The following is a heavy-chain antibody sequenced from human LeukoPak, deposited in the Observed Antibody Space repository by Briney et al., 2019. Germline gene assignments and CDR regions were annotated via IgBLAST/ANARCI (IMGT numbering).Heavy chain of an antibody. CDR1: GGTFSGYN. J-gene: IGHJ5*01. Sequence: SETLSLTCAVYGGTFSGYNWNWIRQPQGKGLEWVGEISHSGTTNYNSALKRRVTMSVDTSKNQVSLKLSSVTAADTAVYYCARGSPKLDSWGRGTLVIVSS. CDR2: ISHSGTT. V-gene: IGHV4-34*01. CDR3: ARGSPKLDS.